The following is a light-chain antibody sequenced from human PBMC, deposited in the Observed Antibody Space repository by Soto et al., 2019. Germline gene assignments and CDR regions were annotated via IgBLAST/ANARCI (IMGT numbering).Light chain of an antibody. CDR1: QSLLHSNGYNY. CDR2: LGS. V-gene: IGKV2-28*01. J-gene: IGKJ1*01. CDR3: QHYNSYSEA. Sequence: DIVMTQSPLSLPVTPGEPASISCRSSQSLLHSNGYNYLDWYLQKPGQSPQLLIYLGSNRACGVPDRFSGSGSGTEFTLTISSLQPDDFATYYCQHYNSYSEAFGQGTKVDIK.